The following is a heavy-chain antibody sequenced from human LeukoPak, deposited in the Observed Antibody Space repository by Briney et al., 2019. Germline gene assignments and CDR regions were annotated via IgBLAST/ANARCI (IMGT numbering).Heavy chain of an antibody. CDR2: IYWDDDK. J-gene: IGHJ4*02. Sequence: SGPTLVNPTETLTLTCTFSGFSLTTSGVGVAWIRQPPGQALEWLAVIYWDDDKRYRPSLKNRLTITKDTSRNQVVLTMTNMDPVDTATYYCAHRLDQRTNWNYSNFDYWGQGTLVTVSS. D-gene: IGHD1-7*01. CDR3: AHRLDQRTNWNYSNFDY. V-gene: IGHV2-5*02. CDR1: GFSLTTSGVG.